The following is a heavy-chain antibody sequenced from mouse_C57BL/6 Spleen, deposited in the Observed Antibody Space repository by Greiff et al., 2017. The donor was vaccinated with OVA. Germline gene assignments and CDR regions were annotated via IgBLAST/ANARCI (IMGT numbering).Heavy chain of an antibody. Sequence: VQLQQPGAELVMPGASVKLSCKASGYTFTSYWMHWVKQRPGQGLEWIGEIDPSDSYTNYNQKFKGKSTLTVDKSSSTAYMQLSSLTSEDSAVYYCARLRTGYYAMDYWGQGTSVTVSS. CDR1: GYTFTSYW. J-gene: IGHJ4*01. CDR3: ARLRTGYYAMDY. CDR2: IDPSDSYT. V-gene: IGHV1-69*01.